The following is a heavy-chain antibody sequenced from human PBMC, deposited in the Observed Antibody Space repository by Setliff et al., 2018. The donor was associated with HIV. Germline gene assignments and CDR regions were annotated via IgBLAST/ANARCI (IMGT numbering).Heavy chain of an antibody. CDR2: IHTSGTT. D-gene: IGHD3-22*01. V-gene: IGHV4-4*08. CDR1: GDSSSNDY. CDR3: ARLQDSSGYYRY. J-gene: IGHJ4*02. Sequence: SETLSLTCTVSGDSSSNDYWTWVRQPPGKGLEWIGNIHTSGTTKYNPSLRSRVTISVDTSKNQFSLKLSSVTAADTAVYYCARLQDSSGYYRYWGQGTLVTVSS.